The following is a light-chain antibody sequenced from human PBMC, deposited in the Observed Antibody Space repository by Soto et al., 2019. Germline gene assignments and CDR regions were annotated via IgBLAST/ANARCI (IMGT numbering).Light chain of an antibody. J-gene: IGKJ3*01. CDR3: YNFNKSPLS. Sequence: DVQLTQSPSFLSASEGDRVTITCRASQDIHVFLAWYQHKTGKAPRLLIESASALLSGVPSRFSGTRSGTEFTLAISSLRPEDVGTHNWYNFNKSPLSFGRGPKVEI. V-gene: IGKV1-9*01. CDR1: QDIHVF. CDR2: SAS.